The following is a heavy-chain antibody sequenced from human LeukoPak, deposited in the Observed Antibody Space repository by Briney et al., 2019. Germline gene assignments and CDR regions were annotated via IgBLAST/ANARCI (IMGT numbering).Heavy chain of an antibody. CDR3: AKVPYPYSGYENYYVDY. V-gene: IGHV3-9*01. Sequence: GGSLRLSCAASGFTFDDYAMHWDRQAPGKGLEWVSGISWNSGSIGYADSVKGRFTISRDNAKNSLCLQMNSLRAEDTALYYCAKVPYPYSGYENYYVDYWGQGTLVTVYS. CDR1: GFTFDDYA. J-gene: IGHJ4*02. CDR2: ISWNSGSI. D-gene: IGHD5-12*01.